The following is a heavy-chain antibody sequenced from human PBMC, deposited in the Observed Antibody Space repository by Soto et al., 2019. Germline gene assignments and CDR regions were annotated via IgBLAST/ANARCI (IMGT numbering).Heavy chain of an antibody. CDR3: TIVRVADSALDH. D-gene: IGHD3-10*02. V-gene: IGHV3-30*02. J-gene: IGHJ4*02. CDR2: MSYDGSDT. CDR1: GFVFSNNG. Sequence: GGSLRLSCVGSGFVFSNNGMHWFRQTPGKGLEWVAFMSYDGSDTFYADSVKGRFTISRDNSKNTLFLHMSNLRAEDTAMYYCTIVRVADSALDHWGQGTLVTVSS.